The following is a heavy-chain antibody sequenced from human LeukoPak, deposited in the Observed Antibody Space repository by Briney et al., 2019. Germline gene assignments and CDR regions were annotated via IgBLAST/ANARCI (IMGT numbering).Heavy chain of an antibody. CDR2: ISGSGGST. D-gene: IGHD1-26*01. J-gene: IGHJ4*02. CDR1: GFTFSSYA. CDR3: AKGPGVSGSYYDY. V-gene: IGHV3-23*01. Sequence: GGSLRLSCTASGFTFSSYAMSWVRQAPGKGLEWVSAISGSGGSTYYADSVKGRFTISRDNSKNTLYLQMNSLRAEDTAVYYCAKGPGVSGSYYDYWGQGTLVTVSS.